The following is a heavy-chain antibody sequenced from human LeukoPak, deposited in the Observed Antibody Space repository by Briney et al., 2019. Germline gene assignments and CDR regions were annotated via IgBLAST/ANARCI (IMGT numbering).Heavy chain of an antibody. CDR1: GGSISSYY. Sequence: PSETLSLTCTVSGGSISSYYWSWIRQPPGKGLEWIGYIYYSGTTNYNPSLKSRVTISVDTSKKQTSLKLSSVTAADTAVYYCARGRYGTISRGWFDPWGQGTLVTVSS. D-gene: IGHD1-14*01. J-gene: IGHJ5*02. CDR2: IYYSGTT. V-gene: IGHV4-59*01. CDR3: ARGRYGTISRGWFDP.